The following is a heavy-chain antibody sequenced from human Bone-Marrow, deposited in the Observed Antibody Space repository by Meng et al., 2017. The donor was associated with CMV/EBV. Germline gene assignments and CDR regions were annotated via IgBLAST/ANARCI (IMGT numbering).Heavy chain of an antibody. V-gene: IGHV3-74*01. CDR1: GFTFSSYW. D-gene: IGHD3-10*01. J-gene: IGHJ4*02. CDR3: AREGWFGELGVRYFDN. Sequence: GESLKISCAASGFTFSSYWMHWVRQAPGKGLVWVSRINSDGSSTSYADSVKGRFTISRDNAKNTLYLQMNSLRAEDTAVYYCAREGWFGELGVRYFDNWGQGTLVTVSS. CDR2: INSDGSST.